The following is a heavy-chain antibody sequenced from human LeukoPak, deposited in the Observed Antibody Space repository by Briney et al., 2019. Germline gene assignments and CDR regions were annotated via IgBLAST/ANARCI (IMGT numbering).Heavy chain of an antibody. CDR3: ARELYSGSYSPTIGDLNFDY. V-gene: IGHV1-69*06. J-gene: IGHJ4*02. CDR1: GGSFSSYA. D-gene: IGHD1-26*01. Sequence: SVKVSCKASGGSFSSYAISWVRQAPGQGLEWMGGIIPIFGTANYAQKFQGRATITADKSTSTAHMELSSLRSEDTAVYYCARELYSGSYSPTIGDLNFDYWGQGTLVTVSS. CDR2: IIPIFGTA.